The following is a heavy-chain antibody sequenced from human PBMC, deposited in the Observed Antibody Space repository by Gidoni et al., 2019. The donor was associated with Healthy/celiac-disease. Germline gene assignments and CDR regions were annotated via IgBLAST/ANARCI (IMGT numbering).Heavy chain of an antibody. J-gene: IGHJ4*02. CDR1: GFPFSSYA. Sequence: EVHLLESGGGLVQPGGSLSPHCASSGFPFSSYAMRWVRQAPGKGLEWVSAISGSGGSTYYADSVKGRFTISRDNSKNTLYLQMNSLRAEDTAVYYCAKALRNSGYCSSTSCYLPDYWGQGTLVTVSS. CDR2: ISGSGGST. CDR3: AKALRNSGYCSSTSCYLPDY. D-gene: IGHD2-2*03. V-gene: IGHV3-23*01.